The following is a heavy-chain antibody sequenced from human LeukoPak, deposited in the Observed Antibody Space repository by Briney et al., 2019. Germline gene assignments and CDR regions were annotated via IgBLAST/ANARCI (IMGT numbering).Heavy chain of an antibody. J-gene: IGHJ4*02. V-gene: IGHV4-39*01. D-gene: IGHD3-9*01. CDR1: GGSISSSNYY. Sequence: PSETLSLTCTVSGGSISSSNYYWGWIRQPPGKGLEWIGSIYYSGSTYYNPSLKSRVTISVDTSKNQFSLKLSSVTAADTAVYYCARRRYYDILTGYYTPDYWGQGTLVTVSS. CDR2: IYYSGST. CDR3: ARRRYYDILTGYYTPDY.